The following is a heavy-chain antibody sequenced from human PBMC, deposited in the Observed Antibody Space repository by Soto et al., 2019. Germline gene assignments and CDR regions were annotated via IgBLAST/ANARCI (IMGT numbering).Heavy chain of an antibody. CDR1: GYTFTSYD. CDR2: MNPNSGNT. Sequence: ASVKVSCKASGYTFTSYDINWVRQATGQGLEWMGWMNPNSGNTGYAQKFQGRVTMTRNTSISTAYMELSSLRSEDTAVYYCARVTRYYDYIWGSYRPRHFDYWGKGTLVTVSS. D-gene: IGHD3-16*02. J-gene: IGHJ4*02. CDR3: ARVTRYYDYIWGSYRPRHFDY. V-gene: IGHV1-8*01.